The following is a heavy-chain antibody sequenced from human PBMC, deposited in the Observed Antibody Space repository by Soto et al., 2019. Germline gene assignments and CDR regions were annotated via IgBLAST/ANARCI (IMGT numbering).Heavy chain of an antibody. CDR3: ARQIYDSDTGPNFQYYFDS. V-gene: IGHV5-10-1*01. J-gene: IGHJ4*02. D-gene: IGHD3-22*01. CDR2: IDPSDSQT. CDR1: GYSFAGYW. Sequence: SLKISCKGSGYSFAGYWITWVRQKPGKGLEWMGRIDPSDSQTYYSPSFRGHVTISVTKSITTVFLQWSSLRASDTAMYYCARQIYDSDTGPNFQYYFDSWGQGTPVTVS.